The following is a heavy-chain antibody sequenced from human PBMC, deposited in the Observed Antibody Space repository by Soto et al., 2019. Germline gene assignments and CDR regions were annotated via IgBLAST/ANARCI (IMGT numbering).Heavy chain of an antibody. CDR2: INAGNGNT. V-gene: IGHV1-3*05. CDR3: ASAPGIAVADY. CDR1: GYTFTSYA. D-gene: IGHD6-19*01. Sequence: QFQRVQSGAEEKKPGASLKVSCKASGYTFTSYARHWVRQAPGQGLEWMGWINAGNGNTKYSQTFQGRVTITRDTSESPAYMELSSLRSEDTAVYYGASAPGIAVADYWGQGTLVTVSS. J-gene: IGHJ4*02.